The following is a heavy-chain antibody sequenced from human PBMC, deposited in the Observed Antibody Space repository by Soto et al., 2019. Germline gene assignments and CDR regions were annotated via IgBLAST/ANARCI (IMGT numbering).Heavy chain of an antibody. Sequence: GGSLRLSCAASGFTFSSYWMSWVRQAPGKGLEWVANIKQDGSEKYYADSVKGRFTISRDNSKNTLYLQMNSLRAEDTAVYYCASFNWKKGYYGMDVWGQGTTVTVSS. D-gene: IGHD1-20*01. CDR1: GFTFSSYW. CDR2: IKQDGSEK. J-gene: IGHJ6*02. CDR3: ASFNWKKGYYGMDV. V-gene: IGHV3-7*01.